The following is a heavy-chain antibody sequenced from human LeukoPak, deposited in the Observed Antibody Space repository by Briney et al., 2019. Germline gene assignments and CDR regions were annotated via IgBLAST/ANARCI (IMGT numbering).Heavy chain of an antibody. D-gene: IGHD3-22*01. CDR2: IRSKAYGGTT. CDR1: AFTFGDYA. Sequence: GGSLRLSCTASAFTFGDYAMSWFRQAPGKGLEWVGFIRSKAYGGTTEYAASVKGRFTISRDDSKSIAYLQMNSLKTEDTAVYYCTRGSSYYYDSSGHLSYWGQGTLVTVSS. V-gene: IGHV3-49*03. J-gene: IGHJ4*02. CDR3: TRGSSYYYDSSGHLSY.